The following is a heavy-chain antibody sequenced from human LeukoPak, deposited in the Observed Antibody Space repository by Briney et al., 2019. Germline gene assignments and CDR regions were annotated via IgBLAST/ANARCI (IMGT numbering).Heavy chain of an antibody. D-gene: IGHD3-9*01. CDR1: GYTFTAYY. V-gene: IGHV1-2*02. CDR3: ATYILTGYYTYY. CDR2: INPNTGGT. Sequence: ASVKVSCKASGYTFTAYYMHWVRQSPRQGLEWMGWINPNTGGTNYAQKFQGRVTMTRDTSINTAYMELSRLRSDDTAVYYCATYILTGYYTYYWGQGTLVTVSS. J-gene: IGHJ4*02.